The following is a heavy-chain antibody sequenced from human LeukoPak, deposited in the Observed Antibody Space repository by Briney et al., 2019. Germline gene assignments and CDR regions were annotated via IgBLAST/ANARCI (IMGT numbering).Heavy chain of an antibody. CDR1: GYTFTNYD. V-gene: IGHV1-8*02. CDR3: ARQYRHQPD. CDR2: MNANSGKT. Sequence: ASVKVSCKASGYTFTNYDINWVRQATGQGLEWMGWMNANSGKTGYAQKFQGRFTMTWNTSIGTAYMELSSLRSDDTAVYYCARQYRHQPDWGQGTLVTVS. D-gene: IGHD2-2*01. J-gene: IGHJ4*02.